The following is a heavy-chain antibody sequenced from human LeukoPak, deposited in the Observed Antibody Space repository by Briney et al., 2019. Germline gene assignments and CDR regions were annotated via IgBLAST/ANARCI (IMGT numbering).Heavy chain of an antibody. CDR3: ARASTVVTGIDY. D-gene: IGHD4-23*01. J-gene: IGHJ4*02. Sequence: SETLSLTCIVSGGSISSGSHYWAWVRQPLGKGLEWIASMLYSGNTYYNPSLKSRVTISVDTSKNQFFLRLSSVTAADTAVYYCARASTVVTGIDYWGQGTLVTVSS. V-gene: IGHV4-39*07. CDR1: GGSISSGSHY. CDR2: MLYSGNT.